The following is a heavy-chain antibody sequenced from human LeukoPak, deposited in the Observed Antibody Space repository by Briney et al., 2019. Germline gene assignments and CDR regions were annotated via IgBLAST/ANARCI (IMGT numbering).Heavy chain of an antibody. V-gene: IGHV1-18*01. CDR3: ARVRDIVVVPAAIPLLGY. J-gene: IGHJ4*02. Sequence: ASVKVSCKASGYTFTSYGISWVRQAPGQGLEWMGWISAYNGNTNYAQKLQGRVTMTTDTSTSTAYMELRSLRSDDTAVYYCARVRDIVVVPAAIPLLGYWGQGTLVTVSS. CDR1: GYTFTSYG. CDR2: ISAYNGNT. D-gene: IGHD2-2*02.